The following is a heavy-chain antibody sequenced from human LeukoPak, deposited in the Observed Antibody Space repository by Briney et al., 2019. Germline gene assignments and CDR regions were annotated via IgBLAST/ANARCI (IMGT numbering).Heavy chain of an antibody. Sequence: GGSLRLSCAASGFTFSSYSMNWVRQAPGKGLEWVAVISYDGSNKYYADSVKGRFTISRDNSKNTLYLQMNSLRAEDTAVYYCAKAAHDSSGYYPYYFDYWGQGTLVTVSS. J-gene: IGHJ4*02. V-gene: IGHV3-30*18. D-gene: IGHD3-22*01. CDR3: AKAAHDSSGYYPYYFDY. CDR1: GFTFSSYS. CDR2: ISYDGSNK.